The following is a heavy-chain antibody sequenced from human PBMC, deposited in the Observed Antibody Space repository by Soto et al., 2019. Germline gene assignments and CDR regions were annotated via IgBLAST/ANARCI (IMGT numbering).Heavy chain of an antibody. J-gene: IGHJ4*02. D-gene: IGHD3-3*01. CDR2: MNPNSGNT. CDR3: ARATRVSSNYDFWSGPEYYFDY. V-gene: IGHV1-8*01. Sequence: ASVKVSCKASGYTFTSYDINWVRQATGQGLEWMGWMNPNSGNTGYAQKFQGRVTMTRNTSISTAYMELSSLRSEDTAVYYCARATRVSSNYDFWSGPEYYFDYWGQGTLVTVSS. CDR1: GYTFTSYD.